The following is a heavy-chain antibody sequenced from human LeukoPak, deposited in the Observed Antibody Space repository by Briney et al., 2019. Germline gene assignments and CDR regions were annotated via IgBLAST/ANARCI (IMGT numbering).Heavy chain of an antibody. D-gene: IGHD6-13*01. Sequence: PGGSLRLSCAASGFTFSDHYMDWVRQAPGKGLEWVGRTRNKASSYTTEYAASVKGRFTISRDDSKNSLYLQMNSLKTENTAVYYCARAVSSSSWYDADYGMDVWGQGTTVTVSS. CDR3: ARAVSSSSWYDADYGMDV. J-gene: IGHJ6*02. V-gene: IGHV3-72*01. CDR2: TRNKASSYTT. CDR1: GFTFSDHY.